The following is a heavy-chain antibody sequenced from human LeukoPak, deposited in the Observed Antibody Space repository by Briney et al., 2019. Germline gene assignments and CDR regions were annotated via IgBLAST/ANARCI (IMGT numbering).Heavy chain of an antibody. V-gene: IGHV1-8*03. Sequence: ASVKVSCKASGYTFTSYDINWVRQATGQGLEWMGWMNPNSGNTGYAHKFQGRVTITRNTSISTAYMELSSLRSEDTAVYYCARGRRRIAARRYYYYYYMDVWGKGTTVTVSS. CDR1: GYTFTSYD. CDR3: ARGRRRIAARRYYYYYYMDV. J-gene: IGHJ6*03. CDR2: MNPNSGNT. D-gene: IGHD6-6*01.